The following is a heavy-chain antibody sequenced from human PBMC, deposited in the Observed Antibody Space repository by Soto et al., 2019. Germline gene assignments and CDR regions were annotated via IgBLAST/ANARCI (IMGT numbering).Heavy chain of an antibody. V-gene: IGHV3-66*01. D-gene: IGHD3-3*01. CDR2: IYSGGST. CDR3: AREPVLRFFEWTPINHHYGMDV. J-gene: IGHJ6*02. CDR1: GFTVSSNY. Sequence: GGSLRLSCAASGFTVSSNYMSWVRQAPGKGLEWVSVIYSGGSTYYADSVKGRFTISRDNSKNTLYLQMNSLRAEDTAVYYCAREPVLRFFEWTPINHHYGMDVWGQGTSVTGSS.